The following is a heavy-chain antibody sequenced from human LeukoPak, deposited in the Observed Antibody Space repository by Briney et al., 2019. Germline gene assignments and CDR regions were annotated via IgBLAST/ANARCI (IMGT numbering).Heavy chain of an antibody. V-gene: IGHV1-8*01. CDR3: AREKEGYYDFWSGLVL. Sequence: ASVAVSCKASGYTFTSYDINWVRQATGQGLEWMGWMNPNSGNTGYAQKFQGRVTMTRNTSISTAYMELSSLRSEDTAVYYCAREKEGYYDFWSGLVLWGQGTLVTVSS. J-gene: IGHJ4*02. D-gene: IGHD3-3*01. CDR2: MNPNSGNT. CDR1: GYTFTSYD.